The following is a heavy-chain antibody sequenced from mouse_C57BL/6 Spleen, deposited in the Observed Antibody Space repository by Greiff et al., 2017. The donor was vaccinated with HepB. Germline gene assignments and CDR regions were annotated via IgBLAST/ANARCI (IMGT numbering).Heavy chain of an antibody. D-gene: IGHD4-1*01. CDR1: GFSLTSYG. CDR3: ARHELGRGALDY. V-gene: IGHV2-6-1*01. Sequence: VKLMESGPGLVAPSQSLSITCTVSGFSLTSYGVHWVRQPPGKGLEWLVVVWSDGSTTYNSALKSRLSISKDNSKSQVFLKMNSLQTDDTAMYYCARHELGRGALDYWGQGTTLTVSS. CDR2: VWSDGST. J-gene: IGHJ2*01.